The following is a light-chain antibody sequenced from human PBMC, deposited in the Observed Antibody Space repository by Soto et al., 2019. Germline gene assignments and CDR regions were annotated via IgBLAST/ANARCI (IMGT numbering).Light chain of an antibody. CDR3: QQSYSTPHT. Sequence: DIQITQSPSSLSSSVLERFTITCRASQSISSYLNWYQQKPGKAPKLLIYAASSLQSGVPSRFSGSGSGTDFTLTISSLQPEDFATYYCQQSYSTPHTFGQGTRLEIK. V-gene: IGKV1-39*01. J-gene: IGKJ5*01. CDR2: AAS. CDR1: QSISSY.